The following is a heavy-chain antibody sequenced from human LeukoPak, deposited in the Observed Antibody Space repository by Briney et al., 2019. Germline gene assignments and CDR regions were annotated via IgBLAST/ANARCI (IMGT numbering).Heavy chain of an antibody. Sequence: IPGGSLRPSCAASGFTFSSYSMNWVRQAPGKGLEWVSSISSSSSYIYYADSVKGRFTISRDNAKNSLYLQMNSLRAEDTAVYYCARAEVVAEYAFDIWGQGTMVTVSS. V-gene: IGHV3-21*01. CDR3: ARAEVVAEYAFDI. J-gene: IGHJ3*02. CDR1: GFTFSSYS. D-gene: IGHD2-15*01. CDR2: ISSSSSYI.